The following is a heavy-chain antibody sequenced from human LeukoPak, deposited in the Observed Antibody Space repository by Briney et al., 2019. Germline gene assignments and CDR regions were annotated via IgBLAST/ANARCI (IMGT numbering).Heavy chain of an antibody. J-gene: IGHJ3*02. D-gene: IGHD6-19*01. V-gene: IGHV4-59*08. CDR3: ARSGSGWYSDDQRDAFDI. CDR1: GGSLSSYY. Sequence: SETLSLTCTVSGGSLSSYYWSWIRQPPGKGLEWIGYIYYSGSTNYNPSLKSRVTISVDTSKNQFSLKLSSVTAADTAVYYCARSGSGWYSDDQRDAFDIWGQGTMVTVSS. CDR2: IYYSGST.